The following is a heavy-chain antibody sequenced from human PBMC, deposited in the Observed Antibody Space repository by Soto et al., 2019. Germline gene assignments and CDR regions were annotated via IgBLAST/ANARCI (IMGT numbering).Heavy chain of an antibody. CDR2: ANIHSGDI. CDR3: ARERGGYSSGDS. D-gene: IGHD5-18*01. CDR1: GYNFTSYV. Sequence: QVQLVQSGAEVKKPGASVKVSCKASGYNFTSYVISWVRQAPGQGLEWMGWANIHSGDINYAQNLQGTVTMTTDTSARTAYLELRSLRTDARAVYYCARERGGYSSGDSWGPGTLVTVSS. V-gene: IGHV1-18*01. J-gene: IGHJ4*02.